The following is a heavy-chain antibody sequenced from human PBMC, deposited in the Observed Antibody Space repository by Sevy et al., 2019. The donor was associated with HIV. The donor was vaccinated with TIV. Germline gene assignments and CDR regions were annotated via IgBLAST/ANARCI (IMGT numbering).Heavy chain of an antibody. Sequence: GGSLRLSCAASGFRFSDYGMHWVRQAPGKGLEWVSLIRFDGSMKYIADSVKGRFTISRDKVKDTLYLQMNSLRPEDTAVYYCAKDHYDYRTGYYGYYGMDVWGQGTTVTVS. V-gene: IGHV3-30*02. D-gene: IGHD3-3*01. CDR1: GFRFSDYG. CDR3: AKDHYDYRTGYYGYYGMDV. CDR2: IRFDGSMK. J-gene: IGHJ6*02.